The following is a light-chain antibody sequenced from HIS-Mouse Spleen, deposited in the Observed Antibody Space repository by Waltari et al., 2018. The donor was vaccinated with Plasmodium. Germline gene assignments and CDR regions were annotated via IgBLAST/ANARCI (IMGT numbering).Light chain of an antibody. V-gene: IGKV1-5*03. Sequence: DIQMTQSPSTLSASVVDRVPITCRASQSISSWLAWYQQKPGKAPNLLIYKASSLASGVPSRFSGSGSGTEFTLTISSLQPDDFATYYCQQYNRYYTFGQGTKLEIK. CDR1: QSISSW. CDR2: KAS. CDR3: QQYNRYYT. J-gene: IGKJ2*01.